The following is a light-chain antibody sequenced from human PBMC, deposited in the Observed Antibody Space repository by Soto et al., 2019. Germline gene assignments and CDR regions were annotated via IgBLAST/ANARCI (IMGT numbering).Light chain of an antibody. V-gene: IGKV3-15*01. CDR1: QTINDN. CDR2: RTS. J-gene: IGKJ4*01. CDR3: QQYNNCPRAT. Sequence: VLTQSPATLSVSPGERATLSCRASQTINDNLAWYQQKPGQAPRLLIFRTSTRATGFPARFSGSGSGTEFNLTISSLQSEDFAIYYCQQYNNCPRATFGGGTKVEIK.